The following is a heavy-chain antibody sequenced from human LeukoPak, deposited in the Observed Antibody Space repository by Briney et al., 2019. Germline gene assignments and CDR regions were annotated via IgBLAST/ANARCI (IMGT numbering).Heavy chain of an antibody. J-gene: IGHJ4*02. D-gene: IGHD3-9*01. CDR3: AKDSRSLRYFDWSDY. CDR2: ISYDGSNK. V-gene: IGHV3-30*18. CDR1: GFAFSSYG. Sequence: GRSLRLSCAASGFAFSSYGMHWVRQAPGKGLEWVAVISYDGSNKYYADSVKGRFTISRDNSKNTLYLQMSSLRAEDTAVYYCAKDSRSLRYFDWSDYWGQGTLVTVSS.